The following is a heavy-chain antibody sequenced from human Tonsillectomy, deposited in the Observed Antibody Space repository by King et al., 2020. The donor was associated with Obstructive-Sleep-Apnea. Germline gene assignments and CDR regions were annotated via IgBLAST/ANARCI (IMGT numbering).Heavy chain of an antibody. J-gene: IGHJ4*02. Sequence: VQLVESGGGLVQPGGSLRLSCAASGFTFSSYAMSWVLQAPGKGLEWGSAISGSGGSPYYADSLKGRFTISRDNSMNTLYLQMNSLRAEDSAVYYWGKSPDHYYDSSGYYFYWGQGTLVTVSS. CDR2: ISGSGGSP. CDR1: GFTFSSYA. CDR3: GKSPDHYYDSSGYYFY. V-gene: IGHV3-23*04. D-gene: IGHD3-22*01.